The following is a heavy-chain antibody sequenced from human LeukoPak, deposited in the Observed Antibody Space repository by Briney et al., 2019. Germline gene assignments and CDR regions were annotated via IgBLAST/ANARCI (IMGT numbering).Heavy chain of an antibody. V-gene: IGHV3-23*01. CDR3: AKVSTYGIFDY. CDR2: FSGSGGST. D-gene: IGHD2-2*01. Sequence: QAGGSLRLSCAASGFTFSSYAMSWVRQARGKGLEWVSAFSGSGGSTYYADSVKGRFTISRDNSKNTLYLQMNSLRAEDTAVYYCAKVSTYGIFDYWGQGTVVTVSS. CDR1: GFTFSSYA. J-gene: IGHJ4*02.